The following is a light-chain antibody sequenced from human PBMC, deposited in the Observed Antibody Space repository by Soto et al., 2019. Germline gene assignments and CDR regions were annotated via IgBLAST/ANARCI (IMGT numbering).Light chain of an antibody. J-gene: IGKJ4*01. Sequence: EIVMTQSPATLSVSPGERATLSCRASQSVSSNLAWYQQKPGQAPRLLIYGASTRATGIPARFSGSGSGTDFTLTISSLQSEDFAVYYCQQYNNWPLTFGEWTKVEIK. CDR2: GAS. CDR1: QSVSSN. CDR3: QQYNNWPLT. V-gene: IGKV3-15*01.